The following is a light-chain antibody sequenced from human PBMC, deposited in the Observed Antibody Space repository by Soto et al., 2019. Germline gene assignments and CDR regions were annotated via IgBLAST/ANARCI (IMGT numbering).Light chain of an antibody. V-gene: IGKV1-39*01. CDR1: QSISSY. CDR3: QQSYSTPRT. J-gene: IGKJ1*01. Sequence: DIQMTQSPSSLSASVGDRVTITCRASQSISSYLNWYQQKPGKAPKLLIYAASSLQSGVPSRFSGSGSGTGFTLTISSPQPEDFATYYCQQSYSTPRTFGQGTKVDIK. CDR2: AAS.